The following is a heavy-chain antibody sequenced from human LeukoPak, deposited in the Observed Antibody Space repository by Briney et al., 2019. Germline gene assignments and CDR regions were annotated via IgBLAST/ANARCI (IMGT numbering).Heavy chain of an antibody. V-gene: IGHV4-34*01. J-gene: IGHJ6*02. CDR1: GGSFSGYY. Sequence: SETLSLTCAVYGGSFSGYYWSWIRQPPGKGLEWIGVINHSGSTNYNPSLKSRVTISVDTSKNQFSLKLSSVTAADTAVYYCASGPGMDVWGQGTTVTVPS. CDR2: INHSGST. CDR3: ASGPGMDV.